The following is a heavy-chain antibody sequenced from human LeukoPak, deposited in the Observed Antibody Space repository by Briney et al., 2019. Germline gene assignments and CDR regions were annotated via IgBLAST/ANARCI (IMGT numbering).Heavy chain of an antibody. V-gene: IGHV3-11*06. Sequence: MSGGSLRLSCAASGFTFSDYYMRWIRQAPGKGLEWVSYISSSSSYTNYADSVKGRFTISRDNAKNSLYRQMNSLRAEDTAVYYCASLYDILTGRRRYFDYWGQGTLVTVSS. CDR1: GFTFSDYY. CDR3: ASLYDILTGRRRYFDY. J-gene: IGHJ4*02. CDR2: ISSSSSYT. D-gene: IGHD3-9*01.